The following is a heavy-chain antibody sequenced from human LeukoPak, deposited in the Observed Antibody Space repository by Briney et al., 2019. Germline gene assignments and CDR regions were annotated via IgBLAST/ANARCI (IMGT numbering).Heavy chain of an antibody. J-gene: IGHJ4*02. CDR1: GYTFTNYD. Sequence: GASVKVSCKASGYTFTNYDINWVRQATGQGLEWMGWMNPKSGYTGFAQKFQGRVTMTRDTSISTAYMELGSLRSEDTAVYHCARVTGSIDYWGQGTLVTVSS. CDR2: MNPKSGYT. CDR3: ARVTGSIDY. V-gene: IGHV1-8*01. D-gene: IGHD1-26*01.